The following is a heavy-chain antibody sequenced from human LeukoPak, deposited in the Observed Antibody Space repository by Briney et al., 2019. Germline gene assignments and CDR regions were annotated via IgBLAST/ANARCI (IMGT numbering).Heavy chain of an antibody. Sequence: GASVKVSCKASGYTFTNYAIHWVRQAPGRRLEWMGWSNGANGNTEYSLAFQGRVSITRDTSASTAYVELSSLSSEDMAIYYCARGIHSGAWLTDYWGQGTLVTVS. CDR1: GYTFTNYA. CDR2: SNGANGNT. D-gene: IGHD6-25*01. V-gene: IGHV1-3*02. J-gene: IGHJ4*02. CDR3: ARGIHSGAWLTDY.